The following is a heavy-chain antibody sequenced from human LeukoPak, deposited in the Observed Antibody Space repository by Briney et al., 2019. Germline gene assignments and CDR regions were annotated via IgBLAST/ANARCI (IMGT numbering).Heavy chain of an antibody. CDR2: IYYSGST. D-gene: IGHD2-2*01. CDR1: GGSISSSSHY. V-gene: IGHV4-39*01. CDR3: AGLVAHFDY. J-gene: IGHJ4*02. Sequence: SETLSVTCTVSGGSISSSSHYWGWIRQPPGKGLEWIGRIYYSGSTYYNPSLRSRVTISVDTSKNQFSLKLSSVTAADTAVYYCAGLVAHFDYWGQGTLVTVSS.